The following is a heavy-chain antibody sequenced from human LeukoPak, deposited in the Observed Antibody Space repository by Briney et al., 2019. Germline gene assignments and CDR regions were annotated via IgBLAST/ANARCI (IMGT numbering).Heavy chain of an antibody. J-gene: IGHJ3*01. V-gene: IGHV1-18*01. CDR3: ARVRLVWGMETFDL. CDR2: ISGYNTYT. D-gene: IGHD3-16*01. CDR1: TNTLSNNG. Sequence: ASVKVSCTASTNTLSNNGITWVRQAPGQGLEWMGWISGYNTYTTYAQKFQDRVTMTKDTSTSTAYMEMRSLRSDDTAIYYCARVRLVWGMETFDLWGQGTMVTVSS.